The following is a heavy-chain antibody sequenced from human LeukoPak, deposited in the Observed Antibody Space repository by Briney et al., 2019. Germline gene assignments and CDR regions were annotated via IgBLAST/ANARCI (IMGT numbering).Heavy chain of an antibody. D-gene: IGHD6-13*01. CDR3: XXXPLGNLAPAAAGLFDY. Sequence: QSGPGLVKPSQTLSLTCAISEDSVSSNSAAWNWIRQSPSRGLEWLGRTYYRSKWYNDYAVSVKSRITINPDTSKNQFSLQLNSVXXXXXXXXXXXXXPLGNLAPAAAGLFDYWGQGTLVTVSS. V-gene: IGHV6-1*01. CDR2: TYYRSKWYN. J-gene: IGHJ4*02. CDR1: EDSVSSNSAA.